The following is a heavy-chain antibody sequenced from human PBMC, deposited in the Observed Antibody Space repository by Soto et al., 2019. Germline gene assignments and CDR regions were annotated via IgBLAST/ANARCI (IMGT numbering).Heavy chain of an antibody. V-gene: IGHV4-39*01. CDR3: ATFWGQD. D-gene: IGHD7-27*01. CDR1: GGSIRSSRYY. J-gene: IGHJ4*02. Sequence: QLQLQESGPGLVKPSETLSLTCTVSGGSIRSSRYYWGWIRQPTGKGLEWIGSIYYSGSTYYNPSLKSRVTISVDTTKNQFSLKLSSVADADTAVYYCATFWGQDWGQGTLVTVSS. CDR2: IYYSGST.